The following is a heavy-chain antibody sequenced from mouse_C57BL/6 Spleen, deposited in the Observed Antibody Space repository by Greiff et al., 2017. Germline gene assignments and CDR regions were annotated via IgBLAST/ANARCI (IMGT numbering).Heavy chain of an antibody. V-gene: IGHV5-17*01. J-gene: IGHJ3*01. Sequence: EVNVVESGGGLVKPGGSLKLSCAASGFTFSDYGMHWVRQAPEKGLEWVAYISSGSSTIYYADTVKGRFTISRDNAKNTLFLQMTSLRSEDTAMYYCARPHYGSSFAWFAYWGQGTLVTVSA. CDR2: ISSGSSTI. CDR1: GFTFSDYG. D-gene: IGHD1-1*01. CDR3: ARPHYGSSFAWFAY.